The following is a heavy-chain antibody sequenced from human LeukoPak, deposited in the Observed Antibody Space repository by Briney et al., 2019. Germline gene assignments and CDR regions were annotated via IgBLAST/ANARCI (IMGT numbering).Heavy chain of an antibody. V-gene: IGHV3-23*01. CDR3: AKDREEYNWSFRHLY. J-gene: IGHJ4*02. Sequence: PGGSLRLSCAASGFIFRSYAMSWVRQAPGKGLDWVAAISGSGDNTYYADSVKGRFTISRDNSRNTLYLQMNSLRVEDTAIYYCAKDREEYNWSFRHLYWGQGTLVTVSS. CDR1: GFIFRSYA. CDR2: ISGSGDNT. D-gene: IGHD1-20*01.